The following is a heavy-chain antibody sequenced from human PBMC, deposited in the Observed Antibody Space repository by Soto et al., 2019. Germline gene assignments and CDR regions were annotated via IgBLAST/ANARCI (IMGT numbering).Heavy chain of an antibody. CDR1: GGSISSSSYY. D-gene: IGHD5-12*01. Sequence: SETLSLTCTVSGGSISSSSYYWGWIRQPPGKGLEWIGSIYYSGSTYYNPSLKSRVTISVDTSKNQFSLKLSSVTAADTAVYYCASRGREYSGYEFDYWGQGTLVTVSS. V-gene: IGHV4-39*01. J-gene: IGHJ4*02. CDR3: ASRGREYSGYEFDY. CDR2: IYYSGST.